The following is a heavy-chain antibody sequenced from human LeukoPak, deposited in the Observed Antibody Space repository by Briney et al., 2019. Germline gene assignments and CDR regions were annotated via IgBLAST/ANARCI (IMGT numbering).Heavy chain of an antibody. V-gene: IGHV3-48*01. CDR1: GFTFRSYS. Sequence: PGGSLRLSCAASGFTFRSYSMNWVRQAPGKGLEWVSYISSSSSTIYYADSVKGRFTISRDNAKNSLYLQMNSLRAEDTAVYYCARTYDSSGYAFDIWGQGTMVTVSS. J-gene: IGHJ3*02. CDR2: ISSSSSTI. CDR3: ARTYDSSGYAFDI. D-gene: IGHD3-22*01.